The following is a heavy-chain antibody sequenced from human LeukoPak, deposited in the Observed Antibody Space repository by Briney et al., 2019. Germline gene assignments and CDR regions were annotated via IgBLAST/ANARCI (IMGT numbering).Heavy chain of an antibody. Sequence: ASVKVSCKASGYTFTSYDINWVRQATGQGLEWMGWINPNSGGTNYAQKFQGRVTMTRDTSISTAYMELSRLRSDDTAVYYCARRYYENWFDPWGQGTLVTVSS. CDR2: INPNSGGT. D-gene: IGHD3-22*01. CDR1: GYTFTSYD. J-gene: IGHJ5*02. CDR3: ARRYYENWFDP. V-gene: IGHV1-2*02.